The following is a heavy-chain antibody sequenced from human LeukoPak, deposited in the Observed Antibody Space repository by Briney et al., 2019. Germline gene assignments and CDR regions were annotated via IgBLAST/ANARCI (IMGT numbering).Heavy chain of an antibody. CDR3: ARDRVIVDAFDI. V-gene: IGHV1-2*02. CDR2: INPNSGGT. D-gene: IGHD1-26*01. J-gene: IGHJ3*02. Sequence: ASVKVSCKASGYTFTGYYMHWVRQAPGQGFEWMGWINPNSGGTNYAQKFQGRVTMTRDTSISTAYMELSRLRSDDTAVYYCARDRVIVDAFDIWGQGTMVTVSS. CDR1: GYTFTGYY.